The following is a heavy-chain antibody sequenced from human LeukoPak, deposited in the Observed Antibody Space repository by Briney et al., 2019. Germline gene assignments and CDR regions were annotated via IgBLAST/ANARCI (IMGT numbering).Heavy chain of an antibody. D-gene: IGHD6-19*01. J-gene: IGHJ4*02. CDR2: INHSGST. CDR1: GGSFSGYY. Sequence: PSETLSLTCAVYGGSFSGYYWSWIRQPPGKGLEWIGEINHSGSTNYNPSLKSRVTISVDTSKNQFSLKLSSVTAADTAVYYCATRGLVSRGIDYWGQGTLVTVSS. V-gene: IGHV4-34*01. CDR3: ATRGLVSRGIDY.